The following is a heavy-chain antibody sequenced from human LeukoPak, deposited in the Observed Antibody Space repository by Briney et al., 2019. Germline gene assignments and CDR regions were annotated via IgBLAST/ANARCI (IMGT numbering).Heavy chain of an antibody. CDR3: ASRSDTVTTPHY. Sequence: ASVKVSCKASGYTFTGYYLHWVRQAPRQGLEWMGWINPNNGGTNYAQRFQGRVTMTRDTSISTAYMELSRLRSDDTAIYYCASRSDTVTTPHYWGQGTLVTVSS. V-gene: IGHV1-2*02. CDR2: INPNNGGT. CDR1: GYTFTGYY. D-gene: IGHD4-17*01. J-gene: IGHJ4*02.